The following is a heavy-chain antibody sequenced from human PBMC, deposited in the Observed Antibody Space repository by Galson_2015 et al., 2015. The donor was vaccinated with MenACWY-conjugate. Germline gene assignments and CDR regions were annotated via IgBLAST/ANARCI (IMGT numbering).Heavy chain of an antibody. D-gene: IGHD3-10*01. CDR3: ARSGLFGSGGWFDP. CDR2: IYYSRTT. Sequence: SETLSLTCTVSGGSISSTRGYWGWVRQPPGKGLEWIGNIYYSRTTYYNPSFKSRVTLSVDSSKNQFSLELSYVTAEDTAVYYCARSGLFGSGGWFDPWGQGSLVTVSS. V-gene: IGHV4-39*07. J-gene: IGHJ5*02. CDR1: GGSISSTRGY.